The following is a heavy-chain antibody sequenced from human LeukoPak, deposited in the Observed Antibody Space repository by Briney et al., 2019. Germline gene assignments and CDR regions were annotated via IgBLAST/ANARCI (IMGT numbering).Heavy chain of an antibody. CDR2: INPSGGST. D-gene: IGHD6-19*01. CDR3: ARDLYRYSSGREPDY. V-gene: IGHV1-46*01. CDR1: GYTFTSYY. J-gene: IGHJ4*02. Sequence: ASVKVSCKASGYTFTSYYMHWVRQAPGQGLEWMGIINPSGGSTSYAQKFQGRVTMTRDTSTSTVYMELSSLGSEDTAVYYCARDLYRYSSGREPDYWGQGTLVTVSS.